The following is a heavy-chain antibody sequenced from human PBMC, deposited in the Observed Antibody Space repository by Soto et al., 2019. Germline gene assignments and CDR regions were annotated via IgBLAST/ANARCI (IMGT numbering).Heavy chain of an antibody. V-gene: IGHV3-30-3*01. D-gene: IGHD6-19*01. J-gene: IGHJ6*02. Sequence: LRLSCAASGFTFSSYAMHWVRQAPGKGLEWVAVISYDGSNKYYADSVKGRFTISRDNSKNTLYLQMNSLRAEDTAVYYCARGAVARYYYYYGMDVWGQGTTVTVSS. CDR3: ARGAVARYYYYYGMDV. CDR1: GFTFSSYA. CDR2: ISYDGSNK.